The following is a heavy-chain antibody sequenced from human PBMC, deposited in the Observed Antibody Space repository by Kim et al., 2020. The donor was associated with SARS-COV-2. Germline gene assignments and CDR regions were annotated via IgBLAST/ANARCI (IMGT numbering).Heavy chain of an antibody. CDR2: ISSDGSIT. V-gene: IGHV3-74*01. Sequence: GGSLRLSCAVSRFTFNNYWINWVRHAPGKGLVWVSRISSDGSITNYADSVKGRFTMSRDNAENTLYLQMNSLRAEDTAVYYCARGFFRDGLDVWGQGATGTVSS. J-gene: IGHJ6*02. D-gene: IGHD3-10*01. CDR3: ARGFFRDGLDV. CDR1: RFTFNNYW.